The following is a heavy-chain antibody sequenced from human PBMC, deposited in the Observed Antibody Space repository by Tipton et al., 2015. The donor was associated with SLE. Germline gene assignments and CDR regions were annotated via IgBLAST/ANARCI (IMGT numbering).Heavy chain of an antibody. V-gene: IGHV4-39*07. CDR1: GASIRGSGYY. CDR3: ARDWREYSSSWFDY. CDR2: IYFGGST. Sequence: TLSLTCTVSGASIRGSGYYWGWIRQPPGKGLEWIGSIYFGGSTYYNASLKSRVTISVDTSKNQFSLKLSSVTAADTAVYYCARDWREYSSSWFDYWGQGTLVTVSS. J-gene: IGHJ4*02. D-gene: IGHD6-13*01.